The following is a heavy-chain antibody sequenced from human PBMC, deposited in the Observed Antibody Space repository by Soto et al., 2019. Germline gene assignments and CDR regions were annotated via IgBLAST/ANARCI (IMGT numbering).Heavy chain of an antibody. CDR3: ARGQQWLVQFQNFQH. CDR1: GGTFSSYA. CDR2: IIPIFGTA. V-gene: IGHV1-69*01. J-gene: IGHJ1*01. Sequence: QVQLVQSAAEVKKPASSVKVSCKASGGTFSSYAISWVRQAPGQGLEWMGGIIPIFGTANYAQKFQGRVTITADESTSTAYMELSSLRSEDTAVYYCARGQQWLVQFQNFQHWRQGTLVTVSS. D-gene: IGHD6-19*01.